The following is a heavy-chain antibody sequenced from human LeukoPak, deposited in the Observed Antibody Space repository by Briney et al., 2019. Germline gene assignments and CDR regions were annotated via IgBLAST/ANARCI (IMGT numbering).Heavy chain of an antibody. CDR1: GFTFSHAW. J-gene: IGHJ4*02. Sequence: GGSLRLSCASSGFTFSHAWMSWVRQAPGRGLEWVGRVKSETDGGTTDYAAPVKARFTISRDDSKNTLHLQMNSLKTEDTAVYYCAKGYYYDNSGESYFDYWGQGTLVTVSS. V-gene: IGHV3-15*01. CDR2: VKSETDGGTT. D-gene: IGHD3-22*01. CDR3: AKGYYYDNSGESYFDY.